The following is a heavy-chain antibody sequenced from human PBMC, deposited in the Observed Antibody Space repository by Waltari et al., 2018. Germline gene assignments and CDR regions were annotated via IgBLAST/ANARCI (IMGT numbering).Heavy chain of an antibody. V-gene: IGHV4-61*02. J-gene: IGHJ5*02. CDR1: GGSISPGTYY. Sequence: QVQLQESGPGLVKPSETLSLTCTVPGGSISPGTYYWRWIRQSAGKGLEWIGRVYTTGRTKYNPSLKSRVSIAVDTSKNQFSLRLISVTAEDTAVYYCARGGFAGTLGFDPWGQGTLVTVSS. CDR3: ARGGFAGTLGFDP. D-gene: IGHD1-1*01. CDR2: VYTTGRT.